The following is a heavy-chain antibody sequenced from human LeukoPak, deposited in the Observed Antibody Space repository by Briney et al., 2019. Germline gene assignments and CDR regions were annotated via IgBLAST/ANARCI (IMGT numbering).Heavy chain of an antibody. Sequence: GGSLRLSCAASGFTFSTYWMHWVRQAPGKGLVWVSRISSDGSTLTYADSVKGRFTISRDNANNTVYLQMNSLRAEDTAVYYCARTKYSGTYADYWGQGTLVTVSS. CDR1: GFTFSTYW. V-gene: IGHV3-74*01. CDR2: ISSDGSTL. J-gene: IGHJ4*02. CDR3: ARTKYSGTYADY. D-gene: IGHD1-26*01.